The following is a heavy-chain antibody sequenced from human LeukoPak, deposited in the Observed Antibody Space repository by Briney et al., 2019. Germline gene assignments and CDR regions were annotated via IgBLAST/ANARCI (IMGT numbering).Heavy chain of an antibody. CDR1: GGSISSYY. CDR2: IYYSGNT. V-gene: IGHV4-59*08. J-gene: IGHJ4*02. D-gene: IGHD1-26*01. Sequence: PSETLSLTCTVSGGSISSYYWSWIRQPPGKGLEWIGYIYYSGNTNYNPSLKSRVTISVDTSKNQFSLKLSSVTAADTAVYYCARIVGASDYWGQGTLVTVSS. CDR3: ARIVGASDY.